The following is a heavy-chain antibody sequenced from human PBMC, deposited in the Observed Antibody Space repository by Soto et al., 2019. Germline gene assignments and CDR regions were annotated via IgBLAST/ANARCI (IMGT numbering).Heavy chain of an antibody. V-gene: IGHV4-34*01. CDR1: GGSFSGYY. Sequence: SETLSLTCAVYGGSFSGYYWSWIRQPPGKGLEWIGEINHSGSTNYNPSLKSRVTISVDTSKNQFSLKLGSVTAADTAVYYCARAGVGYCTNGVCYRVYYYGMDVWGQGTTVTVSS. J-gene: IGHJ6*02. CDR2: INHSGST. D-gene: IGHD2-8*01. CDR3: ARAGVGYCTNGVCYRVYYYGMDV.